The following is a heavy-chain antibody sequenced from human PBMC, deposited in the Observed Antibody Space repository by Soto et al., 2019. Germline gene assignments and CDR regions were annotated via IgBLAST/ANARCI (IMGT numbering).Heavy chain of an antibody. V-gene: IGHV4-59*01. CDR1: GGSISSYC. CDR2: IYYSGST. Sequence: SETLSLTCTVSGGSISSYCWSWIRQPPGKGLEWIGYIYYSGSTNYNPSLKSRVTISVDTSKNQFSLKLSSVTAADTAVYYCARGGYDVGYYYYYYMDVWGKGTTVTVSS. J-gene: IGHJ6*03. CDR3: ARGGYDVGYYYYYYMDV. D-gene: IGHD5-12*01.